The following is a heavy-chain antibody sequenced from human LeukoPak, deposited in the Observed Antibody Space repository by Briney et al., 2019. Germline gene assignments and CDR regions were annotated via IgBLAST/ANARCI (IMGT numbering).Heavy chain of an antibody. CDR1: GGSTNNSY. D-gene: IGHD3-16*01. J-gene: IGHJ2*01. V-gene: IGHV4-59*01. CDR3: ARDLGLGIEVWYFDL. CDR2: IYYSGTT. Sequence: SETLSLTCTVSGGSTNNSYWSWIRQPPGKGLEWIGYIYYSGTTNYNPSLKSRVTISVDTSKNQFSLKLSSVTAADTAVYYCARDLGLGIEVWYFDLWGRGTLVTVSS.